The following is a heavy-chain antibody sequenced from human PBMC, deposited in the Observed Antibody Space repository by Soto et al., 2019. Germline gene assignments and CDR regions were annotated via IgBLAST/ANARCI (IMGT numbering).Heavy chain of an antibody. CDR3: ARDDRSGYSYGTTYEY. Sequence: QVQLVESGGGLVKPGGSLRLSCAASGFTFSDYYMSWIRQAPGKGLEWVSYISSGSSYTNYADSVKGRFTISRDNAKNYLYLQMNSQSTEDTAVYYCARDDRSGYSYGTTYEYWGQATLVTVSS. V-gene: IGHV3-11*05. D-gene: IGHD5-18*01. J-gene: IGHJ4*02. CDR1: GFTFSDYY. CDR2: ISSGSSYT.